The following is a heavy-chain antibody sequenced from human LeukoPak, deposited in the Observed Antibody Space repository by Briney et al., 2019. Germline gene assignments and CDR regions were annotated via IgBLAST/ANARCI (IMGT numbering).Heavy chain of an antibody. V-gene: IGHV3-23*01. CDR1: RFTFSSYA. CDR2: ISNSGDST. J-gene: IGHJ4*02. CDR3: AEGGSAWYFES. Sequence: PGGSLRLSCAASRFTFSSYAMSWVRQAPGKGLEWVSSISNSGDSTYYADSVKGRFSISRDNSKSTLYLQMYSLSADDTALYYCAEGGSAWYFESWGPGTLVTVSS. D-gene: IGHD6-19*01.